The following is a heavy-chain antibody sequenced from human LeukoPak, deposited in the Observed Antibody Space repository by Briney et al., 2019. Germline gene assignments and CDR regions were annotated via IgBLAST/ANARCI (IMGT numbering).Heavy chain of an antibody. CDR1: GGSISSGTYY. D-gene: IGHD5-12*01. Sequence: SETLSLTCTVSGGSISSGTYYWSWIRQPPGKGLEWMGYIYHSGSTNYSPSLKSRVTISVDTSKNQFYLKLSSVTAADTAVYYCARGRPSGYYWAYYYMDVWGKGTTVTVSS. J-gene: IGHJ6*03. CDR2: IYHSGST. CDR3: ARGRPSGYYWAYYYMDV. V-gene: IGHV4-61*01.